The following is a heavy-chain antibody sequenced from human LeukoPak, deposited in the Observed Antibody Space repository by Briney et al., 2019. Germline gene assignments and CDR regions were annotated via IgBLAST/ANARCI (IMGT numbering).Heavy chain of an antibody. J-gene: IGHJ4*02. CDR3: ARDLYGVSHDY. Sequence: GGSLRPSCAASGFTVSSNYMNWVRQAPGKGLEWVSVIYSSGSTYYADSVKGRFTISRDNSKNTLYLQMNSLRAEDTAVYYCARDLYGVSHDYWGQGTLVTVSS. CDR1: GFTVSSNY. CDR2: IYSSGST. V-gene: IGHV3-53*01. D-gene: IGHD4-17*01.